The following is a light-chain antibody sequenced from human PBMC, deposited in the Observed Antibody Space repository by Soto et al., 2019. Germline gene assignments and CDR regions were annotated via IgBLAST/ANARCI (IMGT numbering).Light chain of an antibody. CDR3: SSYTSSSTYV. CDR2: EVS. CDR1: SSDIGGYNY. Sequence: QSALTQPASVSGSAGQSITISCTGTSSDIGGYNYVSWYQQHPGKAPKLMIYEVSNRPSGVSNRFSGSKSGNTASLTISGLPADDEADYYCSSYTSSSTYVFGPGTKVTVL. J-gene: IGLJ1*01. V-gene: IGLV2-14*01.